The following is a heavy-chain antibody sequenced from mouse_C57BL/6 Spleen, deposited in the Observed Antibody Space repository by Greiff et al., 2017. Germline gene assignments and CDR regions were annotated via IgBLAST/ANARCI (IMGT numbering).Heavy chain of an antibody. J-gene: IGHJ3*01. CDR3: ARGVYDGYDWFAY. V-gene: IGHV14-3*01. CDR1: GFNIKNTY. D-gene: IGHD2-3*01. Sequence: VQLQQPVAELVRPGASVKLSCTASGFNIKNTYMHWVKQRPEQGLEWIGRIDPANGNTKYAPKFQGKATITADTSSNTAYLQLSSLTSEDTAIYYCARGVYDGYDWFAYWGQGTLVTVSA. CDR2: IDPANGNT.